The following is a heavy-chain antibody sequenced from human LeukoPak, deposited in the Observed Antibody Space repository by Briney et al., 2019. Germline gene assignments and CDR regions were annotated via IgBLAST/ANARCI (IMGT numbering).Heavy chain of an antibody. J-gene: IGHJ4*02. CDR1: GFTFSSYA. D-gene: IGHD4-11*01. CDR2: ISGSGSST. Sequence: GGSLRLSCAASGFTFSSYAMSWVRQAPGKGLDWVSGISGSGSSTSYADSVKGRFTISRDNSKNTLYLQMNSLRAEDTAVYYCAKDLRYSNYVSYFDYWGQGTLVTVSS. V-gene: IGHV3-23*01. CDR3: AKDLRYSNYVSYFDY.